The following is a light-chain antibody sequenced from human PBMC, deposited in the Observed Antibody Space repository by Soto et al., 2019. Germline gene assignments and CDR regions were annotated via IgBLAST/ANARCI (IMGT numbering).Light chain of an antibody. V-gene: IGLV1-44*01. CDR1: SSNIGSNT. CDR3: AAWDDSLNGPVV. CDR2: SNN. J-gene: IGLJ2*01. Sequence: QSVLTQPPSASGTPGQRVTISCSGSSSNIGSNTVNWYQQLPGTATKLLIYSNNQPPSGVPDRFSGSKSGTSASLAISGLQSEDEADYYCAAWDDSLNGPVVFGGGTKLTVL.